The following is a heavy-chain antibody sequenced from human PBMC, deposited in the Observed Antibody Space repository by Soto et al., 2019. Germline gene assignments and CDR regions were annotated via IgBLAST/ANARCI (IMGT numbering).Heavy chain of an antibody. CDR2: IYYSGST. CDR3: ARHRYGYGVYYFDY. D-gene: IGHD5-18*01. J-gene: IGHJ4*02. Sequence: ETLSLTCIVSGGSISNYYWSWIRQPPGKGLEWIGYIYYSGSTNYNPSLTSRVTISVDTSKNQFSLKLSSVTAADTAVYYCARHRYGYGVYYFDYWGQGTLVTVSS. V-gene: IGHV4-59*08. CDR1: GGSISNYY.